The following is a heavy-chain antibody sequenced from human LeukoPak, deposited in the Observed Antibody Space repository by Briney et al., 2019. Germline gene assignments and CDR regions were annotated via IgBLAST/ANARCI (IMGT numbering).Heavy chain of an antibody. Sequence: GGSLRLSCAASGFTFSSYAMSWVRQAPGKGLEWVSAISCSGGSTYYADSVKGRFTISRDNSKNTLYLQMNSLRAEDTAVYYCAKDYREQGYYDSSGTVDYWGQGTLVTVSS. CDR2: ISCSGGST. J-gene: IGHJ4*02. D-gene: IGHD3-22*01. V-gene: IGHV3-23*01. CDR1: GFTFSSYA. CDR3: AKDYREQGYYDSSGTVDY.